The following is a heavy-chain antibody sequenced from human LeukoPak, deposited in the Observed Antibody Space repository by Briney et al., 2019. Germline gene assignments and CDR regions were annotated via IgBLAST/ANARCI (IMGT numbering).Heavy chain of an antibody. J-gene: IGHJ4*02. CDR2: ISYDGSNK. CDR1: GVTFSSYG. V-gene: IGHV3-30*18. D-gene: IGHD1-26*01. CDR3: AKALTSYWYLE. Sequence: PGGSLRLSCAASGVTFSSYGMHWDRQAPGKGLEWVAVISYDGSNKDYADSVKGRFTISRDNSKNTLYLQMNSLRGEDTAVYYCAKALTSYWYLEWGQGTLVTVSS.